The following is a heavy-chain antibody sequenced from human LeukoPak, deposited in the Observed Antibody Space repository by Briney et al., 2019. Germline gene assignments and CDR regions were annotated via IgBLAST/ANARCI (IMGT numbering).Heavy chain of an antibody. V-gene: IGHV4-39*01. D-gene: IGHD3-22*01. CDR3: VSYYYDSSGRIDY. Sequence: SETLSLTCTVSGGSISSSSYYWGWIRQPPGKGLEWIGSTYYSGSTYYNPSLKSRVTISVDTSKNQFSLKLSSVTAADTAVYYCVSYYYDSSGRIDYWGQGTLVTVSS. CDR2: TYYSGST. CDR1: GGSISSSSYY. J-gene: IGHJ4*02.